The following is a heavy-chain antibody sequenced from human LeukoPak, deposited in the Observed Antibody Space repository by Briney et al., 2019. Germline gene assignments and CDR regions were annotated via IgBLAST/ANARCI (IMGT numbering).Heavy chain of an antibody. V-gene: IGHV1-2*02. CDR1: GYTFTGYY. CDR2: INPNSGDT. Sequence: ASVKVSCKASGYTFTGYYMYWVRQAPGQGLEWMGWINPNSGDTNYAQTFQGRVTMTRDTSISTAYMDLSRLTSDDTAVYYCARRAGYNPGDYWGQGALVTVSS. CDR3: ARRAGYNPGDY. D-gene: IGHD5-24*01. J-gene: IGHJ4*02.